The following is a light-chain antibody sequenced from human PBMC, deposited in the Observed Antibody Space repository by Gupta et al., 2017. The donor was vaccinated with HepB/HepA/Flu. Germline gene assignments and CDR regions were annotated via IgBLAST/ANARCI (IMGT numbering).Light chain of an antibody. CDR1: RASIGSNS. V-gene: IGLV1-44*01. Sequence: QSVLTQPPSASETPGQTVLISCSGSRASIGSNSVSWYQQLPGTAPKLLIYTNNQRPSGVPDRFSGSKSGTSASLAISGLQSEDEADYYCAAYDDSLSGVVFGGGTKLTVL. CDR3: AAYDDSLSGVV. J-gene: IGLJ2*01. CDR2: TNN.